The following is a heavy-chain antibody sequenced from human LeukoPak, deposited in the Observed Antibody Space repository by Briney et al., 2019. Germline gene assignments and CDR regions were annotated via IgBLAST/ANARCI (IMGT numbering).Heavy chain of an antibody. D-gene: IGHD3-16*01. J-gene: IGHJ4*02. V-gene: IGHV1-2*02. CDR1: GYTFTGYY. CDR2: INPNSGGT. CDR3: ARDLEAALGDFDY. Sequence: APVTVSCKASGYTFTGYYMHWVRQAPGQGLEWMGWINPNSGGTNYAQKFQGRVTMTRDTSISTAYMELSRLRSDDTAVYYCARDLEAALGDFDYWGQGTLVTVSS.